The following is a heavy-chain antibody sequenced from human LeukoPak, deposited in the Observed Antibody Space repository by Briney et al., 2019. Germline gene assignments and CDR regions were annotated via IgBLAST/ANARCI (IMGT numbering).Heavy chain of an antibody. CDR2: MYPGDSDT. CDR1: GYRFTTYW. Sequence: GESLKISCKGSGYRFTTYWIGWVRQMPGKGLGWMGIMYPGDSDTRYSRSFQGQVTISADKSISTAYLHWGSLKASDSAMYYCVRSLPGTLLRGYGMDVWGPGTTVTVS. J-gene: IGHJ6*02. CDR3: VRSLPGTLLRGYGMDV. V-gene: IGHV5-51*01. D-gene: IGHD3-10*01.